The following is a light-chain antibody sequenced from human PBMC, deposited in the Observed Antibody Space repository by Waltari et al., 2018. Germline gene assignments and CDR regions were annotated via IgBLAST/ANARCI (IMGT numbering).Light chain of an antibody. CDR1: QNVGNY. CDR2: EAS. V-gene: IGKV3-11*01. CDR3: QQRANWPLT. Sequence: EIVLTQSPTTLSLSLGERATLSCRASQNVGNYLAWYQKQPDQAPRLLISEASHRAAGIPDRFSGSGSGTDFTLTISSLQPEDFGVYYCQQRANWPLTFGGGTKVEIK. J-gene: IGKJ4*01.